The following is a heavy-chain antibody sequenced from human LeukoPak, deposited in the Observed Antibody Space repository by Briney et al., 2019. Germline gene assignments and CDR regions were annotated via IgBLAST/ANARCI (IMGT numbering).Heavy chain of an antibody. CDR3: ARGVGLTQGGAFDF. J-gene: IGHJ4*02. Sequence: SETLSLTCSVSGGSISSSSYFWGWIRQPPGKGLEWIASVHYSGSTYYNPSLKSRVTISVDTSKNQFSLKLSSVTAADTAVYYCARGVGLTQGGAFDFWGQGTLVTVSS. V-gene: IGHV4-39*07. CDR1: GGSISSSSYF. CDR2: VHYSGST. D-gene: IGHD3-16*01.